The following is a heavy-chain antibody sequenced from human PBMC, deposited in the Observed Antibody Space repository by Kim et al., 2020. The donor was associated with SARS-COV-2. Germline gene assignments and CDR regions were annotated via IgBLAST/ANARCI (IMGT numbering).Heavy chain of an antibody. Sequence: GGSLRLSCAASGFTFSSYAMHWVRQAPGKGLEWVAVISYDGSNKYYADSVKGRFTISRDNSKNTLYLQMNSLRAEDTAVYYCARDEGGYSSSWYGSDDAFDIWGQGTMVTVSS. CDR1: GFTFSSYA. CDR3: ARDEGGYSSSWYGSDDAFDI. CDR2: ISYDGSNK. V-gene: IGHV3-30-3*01. J-gene: IGHJ3*02. D-gene: IGHD6-13*01.